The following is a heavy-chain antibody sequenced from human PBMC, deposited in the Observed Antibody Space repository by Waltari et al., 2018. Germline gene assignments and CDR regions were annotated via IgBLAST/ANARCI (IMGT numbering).Heavy chain of an antibody. Sequence: QVQLQESGSGLVKPSETLSLTCTVSGGSISSYYWSWIRQPPGQGLEWIGYIYYSGSTNYNPSLKSRVTISVDTSKNQFSLKLSSVTAADTAVYYCARGPPGYCSGGSCYSSYWYFDLWGRGTLVTVSS. D-gene: IGHD2-15*01. J-gene: IGHJ2*01. V-gene: IGHV4-59*01. CDR1: GGSISSYY. CDR2: IYYSGST. CDR3: ARGPPGYCSGGSCYSSYWYFDL.